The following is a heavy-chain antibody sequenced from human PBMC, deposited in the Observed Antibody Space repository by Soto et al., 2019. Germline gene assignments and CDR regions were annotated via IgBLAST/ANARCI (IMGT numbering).Heavy chain of an antibody. CDR1: GYTFIHYY. J-gene: IGHJ4*02. CDR3: ARDVSDSTGSASFDY. V-gene: IGHV1-46*01. CDR2: INPNEHST. Sequence: RASVKVSCKASGYTFIHYYIHWVRQAPGQGLEWMGIINPNEHSTTYAQKFQGRVTMSSDTSTSTVYMELSSLRSEDTALYYCARDVSDSTGSASFDYWGQGTLVTVSS. D-gene: IGHD2-15*01.